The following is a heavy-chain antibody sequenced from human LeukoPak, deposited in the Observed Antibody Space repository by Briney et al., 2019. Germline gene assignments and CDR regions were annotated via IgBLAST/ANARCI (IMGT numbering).Heavy chain of an antibody. CDR3: ARGALWFGELPISHMDV. CDR1: GYTFTGYY. V-gene: IGHV1-2*02. D-gene: IGHD3-10*01. Sequence: ASVKVSCKASGYTFTGYYMHWVRQAPGQGLEWMGWINPNSGGTNYAQKFQGRVTMTRDTSISTASMELSRLRFDDTAVYYCARGALWFGELPISHMDVWGKGTTVTISS. CDR2: INPNSGGT. J-gene: IGHJ6*03.